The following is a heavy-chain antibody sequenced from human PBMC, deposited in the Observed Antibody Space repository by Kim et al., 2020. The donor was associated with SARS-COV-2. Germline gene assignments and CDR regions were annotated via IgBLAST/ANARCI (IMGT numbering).Heavy chain of an antibody. CDR3: ARGYSSSWYRFDP. Sequence: YNPSLKSRVTISADTSKNQFSLKLSSVTAADTAVYYCARGYSSSWYRFDPWGQGTLVTVSS. J-gene: IGHJ5*02. D-gene: IGHD6-13*01. V-gene: IGHV4-31*02.